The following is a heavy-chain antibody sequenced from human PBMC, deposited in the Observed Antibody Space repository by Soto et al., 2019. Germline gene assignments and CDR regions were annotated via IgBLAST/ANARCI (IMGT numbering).Heavy chain of an antibody. J-gene: IGHJ6*02. D-gene: IGHD2-2*02. CDR1: GYSFTSYW. V-gene: IGHV5-51*01. CDR3: ARHMLGYCSSTSCYTTQFYYYYGMDV. Sequence: PGEYLKISCKGSGYSFTSYWIGWVRQMPGKGLEWMGIIYPGDSDTRYSPSFQGQVAISADKSISTAYLQWSSLKASDAAMYYCARHMLGYCSSTSCYTTQFYYYYGMDVWGQGTTVTVSS. CDR2: IYPGDSDT.